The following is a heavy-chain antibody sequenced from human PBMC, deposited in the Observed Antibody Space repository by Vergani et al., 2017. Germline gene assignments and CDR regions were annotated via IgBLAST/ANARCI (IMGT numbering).Heavy chain of an antibody. CDR3: ASTYYYDSSGYSVRLGGSFDY. Sequence: QVQLVQSGAEVKKPGASVKVSCKASGYTFTGYYMHWVRQAPGQGLEWMGWINPNSGGTNYAQKFQGRVTMTRDTSISTAYMELSRLRSDDTAVYYCASTYYYDSSGYSVRLGGSFDYWGQGTLVTVSS. J-gene: IGHJ4*02. CDR2: INPNSGGT. CDR1: GYTFTGYY. D-gene: IGHD3-22*01. V-gene: IGHV1-2*02.